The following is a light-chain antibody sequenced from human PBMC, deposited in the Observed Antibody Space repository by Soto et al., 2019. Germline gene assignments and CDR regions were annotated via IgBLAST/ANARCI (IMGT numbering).Light chain of an antibody. CDR1: DSIDNW. V-gene: IGKV1-39*01. CDR3: QQSYSTIT. Sequence: DIQMTQSPSTLSASVGVTVTITCRASDSIDNWLAWYQQKPWKAPKLLIYAASILQSGVPSRFSGSGSGTDFTLTISSLQPEDFATYYCQQSYSTITFGGGTKVDIK. CDR2: AAS. J-gene: IGKJ4*01.